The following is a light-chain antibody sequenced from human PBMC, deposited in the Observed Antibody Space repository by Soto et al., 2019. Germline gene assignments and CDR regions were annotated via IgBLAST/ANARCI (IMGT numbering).Light chain of an antibody. CDR1: TSNIGFNY. CDR3: ATWDTSLSAVV. Sequence: QSVLTQPPSVSAAPGQTVTISCSGNTSNIGFNYVSWFQQLPGTAPKLLIYDSNKRPSEIPDRFSASKSDTSATLDITGLQTGDEADYHCATWDTSLSAVVFGGGTKLTVL. V-gene: IGLV1-51*01. CDR2: DSN. J-gene: IGLJ3*02.